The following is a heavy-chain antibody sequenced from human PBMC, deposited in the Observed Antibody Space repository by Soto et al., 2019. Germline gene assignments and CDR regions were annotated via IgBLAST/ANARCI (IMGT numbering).Heavy chain of an antibody. CDR3: ARGLYYDSSDYWSWRWFDP. J-gene: IGHJ5*02. D-gene: IGHD3-22*01. Sequence: SETLSLTCAVYGGSFSGYYWSWIRQPPGKGLEWIGEINHSGSTNYNPSLKSRVTISVDTSKNQFSLKLSSVTAADTAVYYCARGLYYDSSDYWSWRWFDPWGQGTLVT. CDR2: INHSGST. CDR1: GGSFSGYY. V-gene: IGHV4-34*01.